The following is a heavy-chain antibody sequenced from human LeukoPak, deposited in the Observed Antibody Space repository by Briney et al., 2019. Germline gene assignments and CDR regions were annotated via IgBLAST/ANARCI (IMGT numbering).Heavy chain of an antibody. Sequence: ASVKVSCKASGYTFTSYGISWVRQAPGQGLEWMGWINPNSGGTNYAQKFQGRVTMTRDTSISTAYMELSRLRSDDTAVYYCARGPRKAVALDYWGQGTLVTVSS. CDR1: GYTFTSYG. D-gene: IGHD6-19*01. CDR3: ARGPRKAVALDY. V-gene: IGHV1-2*02. CDR2: INPNSGGT. J-gene: IGHJ4*02.